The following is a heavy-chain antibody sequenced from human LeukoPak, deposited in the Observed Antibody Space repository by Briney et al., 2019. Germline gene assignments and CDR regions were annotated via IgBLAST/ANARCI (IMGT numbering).Heavy chain of an antibody. CDR1: GLGLGDYY. D-gene: IGHD6-19*01. CDR3: ARDVYSSGPPLGYYYYYGMDV. V-gene: IGHV3-33*01. CDR2: YGIVGVIK. J-gene: IGHJ6*02. Sequence: GGSRGLSCEAFGLGLGDYYMNWVRQVPGKGREWLAVYGIVGVIKYYADSVKGRFTISRDNSKNTLYLQMNSLRAEDTAVYYCARDVYSSGPPLGYYYYYGMDVWGQGTTVTVSS.